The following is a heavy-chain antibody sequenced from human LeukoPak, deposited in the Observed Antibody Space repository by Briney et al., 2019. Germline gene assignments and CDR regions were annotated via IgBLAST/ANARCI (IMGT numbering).Heavy chain of an antibody. Sequence: GGSRRLSCVGAGFPFSDFHMSWIRQAPGKGLEWVSYITSGGGFKYYADSVKGRFSISRDDSKNSVFLQMNSLRVEDTAVYYCARVRPGSSGSYYRTSWGQGTLVTVSS. V-gene: IGHV3-11*04. J-gene: IGHJ4*02. CDR1: GFPFSDFH. CDR2: ITSGGGFK. D-gene: IGHD3-22*01. CDR3: ARVRPGSSGSYYRTS.